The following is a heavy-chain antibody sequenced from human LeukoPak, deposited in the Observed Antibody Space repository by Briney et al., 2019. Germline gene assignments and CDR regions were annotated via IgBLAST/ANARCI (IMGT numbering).Heavy chain of an antibody. CDR1: GYTFTGYY. J-gene: IGHJ6*03. Sequence: ASVKVSCKASGYTFTGYYMHWVRQAPGQGLEWMGWINPNSGGTNYAQKFQGGVTMTRDTSISTAYMELSRLRSDDTAVYYCARGRDFWSGYQDYYYMDVWGKGTTVTVSS. CDR3: ARGRDFWSGYQDYYYMDV. CDR2: INPNSGGT. V-gene: IGHV1-2*02. D-gene: IGHD3-3*01.